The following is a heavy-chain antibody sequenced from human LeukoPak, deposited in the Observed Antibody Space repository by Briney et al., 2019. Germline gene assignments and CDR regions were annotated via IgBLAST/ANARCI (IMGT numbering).Heavy chain of an antibody. CDR1: GFTFRSYD. D-gene: IGHD5-12*01. V-gene: IGHV3-23*01. CDR2: ISQTGGDT. J-gene: IGHJ4*02. CDR3: ASRGGVATAYYFDY. Sequence: GGSLRLSCAASGFTFRSYDMTWVRQAPGKGLEWVSLISQTGGDTYYADSVKGRFTISRDNSKNTLYLQMDSLRPEDTAVYYCASRGGVATAYYFDYWGQGTLITVSS.